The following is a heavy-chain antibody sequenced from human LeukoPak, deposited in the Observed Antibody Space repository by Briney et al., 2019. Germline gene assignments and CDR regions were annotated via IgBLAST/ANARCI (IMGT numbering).Heavy chain of an antibody. V-gene: IGHV4-39*07. J-gene: IGHJ4*02. CDR1: GGSISSSSYY. Sequence: KPSETLSLTCTVSGGSISSSSYYWGWIRQPPGKGLEWIGSIYYSGSTYYNPSLKSRVSLSVDTSNNQFSLKLTSVTAADTAFYYCARVEPRDTFDYDTSGYRFFSYWGQGSLVTVSS. CDR3: ARVEPRDTFDYDTSGYRFFSY. CDR2: IYYSGST. D-gene: IGHD3-22*01.